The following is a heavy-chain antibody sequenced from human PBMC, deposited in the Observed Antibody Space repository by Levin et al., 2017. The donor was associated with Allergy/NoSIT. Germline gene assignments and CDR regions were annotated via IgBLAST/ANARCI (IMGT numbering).Heavy chain of an antibody. CDR2: IYYSGST. D-gene: IGHD2-15*01. CDR1: GGSISSSHYY. Sequence: SQTLSLTCTVSGGSISSSHYYWGWIRQPPGKGLEWIGTIYYSGSTYYNPSLKSRVTISVDTSKNQFSLKLSSVTATDTAVYYCARVLGYCNGDSCLNWFDPWGQGTLVTVSS. V-gene: IGHV4-39*01. J-gene: IGHJ5*02. CDR3: ARVLGYCNGDSCLNWFDP.